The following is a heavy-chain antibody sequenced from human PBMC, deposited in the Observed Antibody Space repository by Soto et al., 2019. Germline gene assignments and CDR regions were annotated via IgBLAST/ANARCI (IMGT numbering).Heavy chain of an antibody. CDR1: GYIFTNFV. V-gene: IGHV1-18*01. CDR3: VRDSSSWFYYYYGLDV. CDR2: ISGYNDNK. Sequence: QVQLKQSGPEVRKPGASVRVSCKASGYIFTNFVISCVRHAPGQGVEGMGWISGYNDNKHYSQKLQGRVSITTDTSKGTAYMDLRSLRSDDTAIYYCVRDSSSWFYYYYGLDVWGQGTTVTVSS. J-gene: IGHJ6*02. D-gene: IGHD6-13*01.